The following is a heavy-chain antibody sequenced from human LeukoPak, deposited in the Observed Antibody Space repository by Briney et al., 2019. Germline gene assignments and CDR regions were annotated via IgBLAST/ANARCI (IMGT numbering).Heavy chain of an antibody. CDR1: GFTFSTYW. J-gene: IGHJ6*03. CDR3: ARGPLYHYDILTGTNYYMDV. V-gene: IGHV3-7*01. D-gene: IGHD3-9*01. Sequence: PGGSLRLSCAASGFTFSTYWMSWVRQAPGKGLEWVANIKQDGSQKYYVDSVKGRFTISRDNAKNSLYLQMNSLRAEDTAVYYCARGPLYHYDILTGTNYYMDVWGKGTTVTVSS. CDR2: IKQDGSQK.